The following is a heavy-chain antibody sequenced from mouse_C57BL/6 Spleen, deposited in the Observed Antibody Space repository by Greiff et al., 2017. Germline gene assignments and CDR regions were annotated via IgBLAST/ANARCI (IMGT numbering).Heavy chain of an antibody. Sequence: VTLMESDAELVKPGASVKISCKVSGYTFTDHTIHWMKQRPEQGLEWIGYIYPRDGSTKYNEKFKGKATLTADKSSSTAYMQLNSLTSEDSAVYFCARKALLREGYFDYWGQGTTLTVSS. CDR2: IYPRDGST. V-gene: IGHV1-78*01. CDR1: GYTFTDHT. J-gene: IGHJ2*01. D-gene: IGHD1-2*01. CDR3: ARKALLREGYFDY.